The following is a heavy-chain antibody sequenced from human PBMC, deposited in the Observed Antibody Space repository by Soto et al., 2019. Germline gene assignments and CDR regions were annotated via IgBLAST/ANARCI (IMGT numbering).Heavy chain of an antibody. CDR1: GGSFSGYD. CDR3: ARGFKLLRPRGGWFDP. CDR2: IRHSGST. D-gene: IGHD2-15*01. V-gene: IGHV4-34*01. Sequence: SDTLSLTCAVYGGSFSGYDWSWIRQSPGKGLEWIGEIRHSGSTNYKASLKSRITISVDTSKNQFSLKLTSVTAMDTAVYYCARGFKLLRPRGGWFDPLGQGIQVT. J-gene: IGHJ5*01.